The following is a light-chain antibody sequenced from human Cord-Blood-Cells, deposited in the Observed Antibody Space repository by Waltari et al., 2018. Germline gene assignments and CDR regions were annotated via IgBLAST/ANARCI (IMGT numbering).Light chain of an antibody. V-gene: IGLV3-1*01. Sequence: SYELTQPPSVSVSPGQTASITCSGDKLGDKYACWYQQKPGQSPVLVIYQDSKRPSGSPKRFSGSNSGNTATLTISGTQAMDEADYYCQAWDSSYVVFGGGTKLTVL. J-gene: IGLJ2*01. CDR1: KLGDKY. CDR3: QAWDSSYVV. CDR2: QDS.